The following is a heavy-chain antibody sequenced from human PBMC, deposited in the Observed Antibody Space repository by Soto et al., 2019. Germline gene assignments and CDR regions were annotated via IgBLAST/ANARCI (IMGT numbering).Heavy chain of an antibody. J-gene: IGHJ5*02. Sequence: QVQLQQWGAGLLKPSETLSLTCAVYGGSFSGYYWSWIRQPPGKGLEWSGEINHSGSTNYNPSLKSRVTVSVDTSKNQCSLKLSSVTAADTAVYYCAREILTIFGVVIRGGFDPWGQGTLVTVSS. CDR1: GGSFSGYY. CDR3: AREILTIFGVVIRGGFDP. CDR2: INHSGST. V-gene: IGHV4-34*01. D-gene: IGHD3-3*01.